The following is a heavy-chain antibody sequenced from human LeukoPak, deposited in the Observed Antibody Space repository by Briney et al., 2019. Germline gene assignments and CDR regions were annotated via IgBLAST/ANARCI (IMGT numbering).Heavy chain of an antibody. V-gene: IGHV4-34*01. J-gene: IGHJ2*01. CDR3: ARERGIRYFDL. CDR1: GGSLSGYY. CDR2: INHSGST. D-gene: IGHD2-21*01. Sequence: SETLSLTCAVYGGSLSGYYWSWIRQPPGKGLECIGEINHSGSTNYNPSLKTRVTMSVDTSKNQFSLKLSSVTAADTAVYYCARERGIRYFDLWGRGTLVTVSS.